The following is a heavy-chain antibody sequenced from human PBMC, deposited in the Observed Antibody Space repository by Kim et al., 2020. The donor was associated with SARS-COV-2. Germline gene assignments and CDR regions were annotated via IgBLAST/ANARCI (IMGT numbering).Heavy chain of an antibody. V-gene: IGHV3-9*01. CDR1: GFTFDDYA. CDR2: ISWNSGSI. J-gene: IGHJ5*02. D-gene: IGHD3-3*01. Sequence: GGSLRLSCAASGFTFDDYAMHWVRQAPGKGLEWVSGISWNSGSIGYADSVKGRFTISRDNAKNSLYLQMNSLRAEDTALYYCAKDSLSIFGITGTKWFDTWGQGTLVTVAS. CDR3: AKDSLSIFGITGTKWFDT.